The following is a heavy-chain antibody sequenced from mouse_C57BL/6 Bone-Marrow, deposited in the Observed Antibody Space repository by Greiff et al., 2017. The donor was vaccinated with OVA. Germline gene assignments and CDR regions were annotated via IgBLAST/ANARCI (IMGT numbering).Heavy chain of an antibody. CDR3: ARLTGTMGYYFDY. J-gene: IGHJ2*01. CDR1: GYTFTSYW. CDR2: INPSSGYT. D-gene: IGHD4-1*01. Sequence: QVHVKQSGAELAKPGASVKLSCKASGYTFTSYWMHWVKQRPGQGLEWIGYINPSSGYTKYNQKFKDKATLTADKSSSTAYMQLSSLTYEDSAVYYCARLTGTMGYYFDYWGQGTTLTVSS. V-gene: IGHV1-7*01.